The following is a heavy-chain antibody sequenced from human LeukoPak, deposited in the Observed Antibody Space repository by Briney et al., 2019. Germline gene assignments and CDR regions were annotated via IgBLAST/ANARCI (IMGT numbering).Heavy chain of an antibody. Sequence: PSQTLSLTCTVSGGSISSGNYYWTWLRQPAGTGLELIGRIYTSGSTSYNPSLKSRVTISVDTSRNQFSLKLSSVTAADTAVYYCARGLRYGSGSYYIRYYYYYMDVWGKGTTVTVSS. D-gene: IGHD3-10*01. CDR2: IYTSGST. J-gene: IGHJ6*03. V-gene: IGHV4-61*02. CDR3: ARGLRYGSGSYYIRYYYYYMDV. CDR1: GGSISSGNYY.